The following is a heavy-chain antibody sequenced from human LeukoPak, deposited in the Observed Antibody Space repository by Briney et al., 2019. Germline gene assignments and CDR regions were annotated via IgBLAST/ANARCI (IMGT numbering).Heavy chain of an antibody. CDR1: GYTFTSYA. D-gene: IGHD3-3*01. V-gene: IGHV7-4-1*02. CDR3: ARVNDFWSGHAARY. CDR2: INTNTGNP. Sequence: GASVKVSCKASGYTFTSYAMNWARQAPGQGLEWMGWINTNTGNPTYAQGFTGRCVFSLDTSVSTAYLQISSLKAEDTAVYYCARVNDFWSGHAARYWGQGTLVTVSS. J-gene: IGHJ4*02.